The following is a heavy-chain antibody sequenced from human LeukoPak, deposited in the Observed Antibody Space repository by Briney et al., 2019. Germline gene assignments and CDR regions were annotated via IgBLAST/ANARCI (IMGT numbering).Heavy chain of an antibody. J-gene: IGHJ3*02. CDR2: ISSSSTI. CDR3: ARDGIRTDAFDI. D-gene: IGHD1-14*01. Sequence: GGSLRLSCAASGFTFSSYSMNWVRQAPGKGLEWVSYISSSSTIYYADSVKGRFTISRDNAKNSLYLQMNSLRAEDTAVYYCARDGIRTDAFDIWGQGTMVTVSS. V-gene: IGHV3-48*01. CDR1: GFTFSSYS.